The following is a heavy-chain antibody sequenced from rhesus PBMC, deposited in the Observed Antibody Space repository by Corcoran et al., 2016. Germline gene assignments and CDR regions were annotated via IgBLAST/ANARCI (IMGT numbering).Heavy chain of an antibody. CDR2: IYGDSANT. Sequence: QVELQQWGEGLVKLSETLTLTCAVYGGSISDYYYWSWIRAPPGKELEWIGYIYGDSANTIYSPSLKNRVTISKDTSKNQFSLKLTSVTAADAAVYYCASPPRVHLRRYYGVSSWGQGVVVTVSS. D-gene: IGHD5-24*01. CDR1: GGSISDYYY. V-gene: IGHV4-73*01. J-gene: IGHJ6*01. CDR3: ASPPRVHLRRYYGVSS.